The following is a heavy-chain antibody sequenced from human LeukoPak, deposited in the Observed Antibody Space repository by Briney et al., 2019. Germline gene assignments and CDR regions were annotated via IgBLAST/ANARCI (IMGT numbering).Heavy chain of an antibody. V-gene: IGHV3-21*01. CDR1: GFTFSSYS. Sequence: GGSLRLSCAASGFTFSSYSMNWVRQAPGKGLEWVSSISSSSSYIYYADSVKGRFTISRDNAKNSLYLQMNSLRAEDTAVYYCARVKAVAGTGFDYWGQGTLATVSS. J-gene: IGHJ4*02. CDR3: ARVKAVAGTGFDY. CDR2: ISSSSSYI. D-gene: IGHD6-19*01.